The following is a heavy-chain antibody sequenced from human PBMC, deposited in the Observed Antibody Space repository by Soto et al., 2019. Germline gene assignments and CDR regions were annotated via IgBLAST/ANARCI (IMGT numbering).Heavy chain of an antibody. CDR1: GYTFTSYD. CDR2: MNPNSGNT. V-gene: IGHV1-8*01. CDR3: ARERTGTTSMDV. D-gene: IGHD1-1*01. J-gene: IGHJ6*02. Sequence: VKVSCKASGYTFTSYDINWVRQATGQGLEWMGWMNPNSGNTGYARKFQGRVTMTRNTSISTAYMELSSLRSEDTAVYYCARERTGTTSMDVWGQGTTVTVS.